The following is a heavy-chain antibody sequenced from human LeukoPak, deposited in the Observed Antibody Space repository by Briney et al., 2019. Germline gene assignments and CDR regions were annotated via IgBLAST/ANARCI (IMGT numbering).Heavy chain of an antibody. CDR2: ISAYNGNT. J-gene: IGHJ4*02. CDR3: ARTPHYYDSSGYAYYFDY. V-gene: IGHV1-18*01. CDR1: GCTFTTYG. Sequence: ASVKVSCKASGCTFTTYGISWVRQAPGQGLEWMGWISAYNGNTNYAQKLQGRVTMTTDTSTSTAYMELRSLRSDDTAVYYCARTPHYYDSSGYAYYFDYWGQGTLVTVSS. D-gene: IGHD3-22*01.